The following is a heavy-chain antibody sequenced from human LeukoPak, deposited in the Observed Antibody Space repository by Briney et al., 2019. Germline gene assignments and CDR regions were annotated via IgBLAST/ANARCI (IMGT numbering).Heavy chain of an antibody. D-gene: IGHD6-19*01. J-gene: IGHJ5*02. Sequence: SQTLSLTCTVSGGSISSGSYYWSWIRQPPGKGLEWIGEINHSGSTNYNPSLKSRVTISVDTSKNQFSLKLSSVTAADTAVYYCARHYSSSGWKRNWFDPWGQGTLVTVSS. CDR2: INHSGST. CDR1: GGSISSGSYY. V-gene: IGHV4-39*01. CDR3: ARHYSSSGWKRNWFDP.